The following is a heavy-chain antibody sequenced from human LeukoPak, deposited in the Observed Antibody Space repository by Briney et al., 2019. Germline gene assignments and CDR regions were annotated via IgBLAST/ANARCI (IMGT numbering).Heavy chain of an antibody. CDR3: AKDHVVGATGRVFAFDI. CDR1: GYTFTSYY. Sequence: ASVKVSCKASGYTFTSYYMHWVRQAPGQGLEWMGIINPSGGSTSYAQKFQGRVTMTRDMSTSTVYMELSSLRSEDTAVYYCAKDHVVGATGRVFAFDIWGQGTMVTVSS. J-gene: IGHJ3*02. D-gene: IGHD1-26*01. CDR2: INPSGGST. V-gene: IGHV1-46*01.